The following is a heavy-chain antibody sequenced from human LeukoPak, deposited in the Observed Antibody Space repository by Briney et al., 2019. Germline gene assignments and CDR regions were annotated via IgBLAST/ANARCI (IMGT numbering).Heavy chain of an antibody. CDR2: IYYSGNT. CDR3: ARNGAAAGNYYYYGMDV. J-gene: IGHJ6*02. D-gene: IGHD6-13*01. CDR1: GGSINSYY. V-gene: IGHV4-59*01. Sequence: SESLSLTCTVSGGSINSYYWSWIRQPPGKGLEWVGYIYYSGNTNYNPSLKSRVTISVDTSKKQFSLKLSLVTAADTAVYYCARNGAAAGNYYYYGMDVWGQGTTLTVSS.